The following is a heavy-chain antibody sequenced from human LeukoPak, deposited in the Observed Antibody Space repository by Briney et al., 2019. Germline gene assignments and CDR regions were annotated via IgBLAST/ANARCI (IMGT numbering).Heavy chain of an antibody. CDR3: ARLKFYDSTGYSPGYYMDV. V-gene: IGHV4-4*07. Sequence: SETLSLTCTVSGGSIISNYWSWIRQSAGTGLEWIGRIYGSGITDYNPSLKSRVTMSLDTSGKQFSLRLTSVTAADTAVYYCARLKFYDSTGYSPGYYMDVWGKGTTVSVFS. J-gene: IGHJ6*03. D-gene: IGHD3-22*01. CDR2: IYGSGIT. CDR1: GGSIISNY.